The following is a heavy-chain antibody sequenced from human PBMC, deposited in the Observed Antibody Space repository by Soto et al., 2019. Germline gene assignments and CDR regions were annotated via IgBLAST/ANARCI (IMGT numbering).Heavy chain of an antibody. V-gene: IGHV1-3*01. CDR1: GYTFTSYA. Sequence: GASVKVSCKASGYTFTSYAMHWVRQAPGQRLEWMGWINAGNGNTKYSQKFQGRVTITRDTSASTAYMELSSLRSEDTAVYYCAREDLWFGELSGYYYMDVWGKGTTVTVSS. CDR2: INAGNGNT. CDR3: AREDLWFGELSGYYYMDV. J-gene: IGHJ6*03. D-gene: IGHD3-10*01.